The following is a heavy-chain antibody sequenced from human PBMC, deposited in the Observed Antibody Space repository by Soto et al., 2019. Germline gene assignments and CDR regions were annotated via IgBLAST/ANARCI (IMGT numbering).Heavy chain of an antibody. CDR2: MNPNSGNT. D-gene: IGHD6-6*01. CDR1: GYTFTSYD. V-gene: IGHV1-8*01. Sequence: ASVKVSCKASGYTFTSYDINWVRQATGQGLEWMGWMNPNSGNTGYAQKFQGRVTMTRNTSISTAYMELSSLRSEDTAVYYCARLFEYSSSSFYYYYYYGMDVWGQGTTVTVS. CDR3: ARLFEYSSSSFYYYYYYGMDV. J-gene: IGHJ6*02.